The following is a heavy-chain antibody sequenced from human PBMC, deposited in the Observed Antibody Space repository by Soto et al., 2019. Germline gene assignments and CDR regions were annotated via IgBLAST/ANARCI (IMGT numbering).Heavy chain of an antibody. CDR1: GFTFSSYA. Sequence: VQLVESGGGVVQPGRSLRLSCAASGFTFSSYAMHWVRQAPGKGLEWVAVISYDGSNKYYADSVKGRFTISRDNSKNTLYLQMNSLRAEDTAVYYCARDRTVTQVRGFDPWGQGTLVTVSS. CDR2: ISYDGSNK. D-gene: IGHD2-21*02. CDR3: ARDRTVTQVRGFDP. J-gene: IGHJ5*02. V-gene: IGHV3-30-3*01.